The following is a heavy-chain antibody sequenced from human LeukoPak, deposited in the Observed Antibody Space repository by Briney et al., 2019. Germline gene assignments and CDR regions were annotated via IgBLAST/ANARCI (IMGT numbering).Heavy chain of an antibody. CDR1: GYTFSSYA. Sequence: GGSLRLSCAASGYTFSSYAMHWVRQAPGKGLEWVAVISYDGSNKYYADSVKGRFTISRDNSKNTLYLQMNSLRAEDTAVYYCAKDQSRLTIVVVITSMFDYWGQGTLVTVSS. CDR3: AKDQSRLTIVVVITSMFDY. J-gene: IGHJ4*02. D-gene: IGHD3-22*01. CDR2: ISYDGSNK. V-gene: IGHV3-30-3*01.